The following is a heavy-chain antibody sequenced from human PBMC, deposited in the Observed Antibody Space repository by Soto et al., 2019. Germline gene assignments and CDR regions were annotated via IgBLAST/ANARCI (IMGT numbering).Heavy chain of an antibody. CDR1: GYSISSGYY. D-gene: IGHD2-21*02. CDR3: ARGLQYGGNSAY. J-gene: IGHJ4*02. CDR2: IFHSGST. V-gene: IGHV4-38-2*01. Sequence: SETLSLTCGVSGYSISSGYYWGWIRQPPGKGLEWIASIFHSGSTYYNPSLKSRVTISVDTSKNQFSLKLSSVTAADTAVYYCARGLQYGGNSAYWGQGTLVTV.